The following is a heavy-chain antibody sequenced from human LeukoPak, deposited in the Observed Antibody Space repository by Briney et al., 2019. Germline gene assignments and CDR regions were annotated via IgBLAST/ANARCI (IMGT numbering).Heavy chain of an antibody. V-gene: IGHV3-74*01. Sequence: GGSLRLSGAVSGFTFSSYWMHGGRHAPGKGLVWGSRINNVGPTTAYADSVKVRFPISTDNTKNTLYLQMNSLRAEDTAVYYCARTYSSFDYWGQGTLVTVSS. CDR2: INNVGPTT. J-gene: IGHJ4*02. D-gene: IGHD6-19*01. CDR1: GFTFSSYW. CDR3: ARTYSSFDY.